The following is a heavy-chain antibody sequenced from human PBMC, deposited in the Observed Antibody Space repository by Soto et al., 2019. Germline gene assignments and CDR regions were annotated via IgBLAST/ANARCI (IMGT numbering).Heavy chain of an antibody. J-gene: IGHJ4*02. D-gene: IGHD4-4*01. V-gene: IGHV3-23*01. CDR2: IGGSGGNR. Sequence: DVQLLESGGGLVQPGGSLRLSCAASGFTFNAYAMTRVRQAPGNGLEWVSAIGGSGGNRYYAGSVRGRFTISRDNSKDTVDLQMNSLRVEDTAVYYCARVASDYINSVDHWGQGILVSVSS. CDR1: GFTFNAYA. CDR3: ARVASDYINSVDH.